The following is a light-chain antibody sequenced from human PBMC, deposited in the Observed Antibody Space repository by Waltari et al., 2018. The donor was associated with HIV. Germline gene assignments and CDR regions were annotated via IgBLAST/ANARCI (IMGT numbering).Light chain of an antibody. V-gene: IGLV1-44*01. CDR2: SNN. J-gene: IGLJ3*02. CDR1: SSNIGSNT. CDR3: AAWDDSLNGWV. Sequence: SGTPGQRVTISCSGSSSNIGSNTVNWYQQLPGTAPKLLIYSNNQRPSGVPDRFSGSKSGTSASLAISGLQSEDEADYYCAAWDDSLNGWVFGGGTKLTVL.